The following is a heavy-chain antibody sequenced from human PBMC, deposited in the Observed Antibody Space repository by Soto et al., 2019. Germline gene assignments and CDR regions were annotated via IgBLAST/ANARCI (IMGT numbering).Heavy chain of an antibody. CDR3: AKASGWFGEFDY. CDR1: GFTFSSYA. Sequence: EVQLLESGGGLVQPGGSLRLSCAASGFTFSSYAMSWVRQAPGKGLEWVSAISGSGRSTYYADSVKGRFTISRDNSKNTLYLQMNSLRAEDTAVYYCAKASGWFGEFDYWGQGTLVTVSS. CDR2: ISGSGRST. D-gene: IGHD3-10*01. J-gene: IGHJ4*02. V-gene: IGHV3-23*01.